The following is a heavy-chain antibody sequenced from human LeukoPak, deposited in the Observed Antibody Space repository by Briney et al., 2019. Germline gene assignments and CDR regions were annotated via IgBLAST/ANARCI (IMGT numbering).Heavy chain of an antibody. CDR2: IYSGGST. CDR3: ASEVGATTTDH. V-gene: IGHV3-66*02. D-gene: IGHD1-26*01. J-gene: IGHJ4*02. CDR1: GFTVSSNY. Sequence: GGSLRLSCAASGFTVSSNYMSWVRQAPGKGLEWVSVIYSGGSTYYADSVKGRFTISRDNSKNTLYLQMNSLRAEDTAVYYCASEVGATTTDHWGQGTLVTVSS.